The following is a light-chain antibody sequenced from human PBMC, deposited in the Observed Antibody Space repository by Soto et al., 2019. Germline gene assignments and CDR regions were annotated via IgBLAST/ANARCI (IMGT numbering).Light chain of an antibody. CDR1: SSDVGSYNR. CDR3: SSYTSSSTYV. V-gene: IGLV2-18*02. Sequence: QSALTQPPSVSGSPGQSVTISCTGTSSDVGSYNRVSWYQQSPGTAPKLMIYEVSSRPSAVPDRFSGSKSGNTASLTISGLQAEDEADYYCSSYTSSSTYVFGTGTKVTVL. J-gene: IGLJ1*01. CDR2: EVS.